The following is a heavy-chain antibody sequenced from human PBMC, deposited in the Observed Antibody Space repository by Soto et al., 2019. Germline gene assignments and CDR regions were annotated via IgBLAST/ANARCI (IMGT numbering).Heavy chain of an antibody. CDR2: IDTYGSAT. V-gene: IGHV3-74*01. CDR1: GFSLSGYW. CDR3: VRVGKSMGWANDIFAI. J-gene: IGHJ3*02. Sequence: HPGGSLRLSCAASGFSLSGYWMHWVRQAPGKGLVWVSRIDTYGSATKYADSVEGRFSISKDNAENTLYLQMNNLRADDTAVCYCVRVGKSMGWANDIFAIWGQVPMSTV. D-gene: IGHD3-22*01.